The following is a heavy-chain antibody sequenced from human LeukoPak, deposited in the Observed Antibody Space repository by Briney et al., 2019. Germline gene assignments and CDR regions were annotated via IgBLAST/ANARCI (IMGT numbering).Heavy chain of an antibody. CDR2: TIPILGIA. Sequence: SVKVSCKAPGGTFSSYAISWVRQAPGQGLEWMGRTIPILGIANYAQKFQGRVTITADKSTSTAYMELSSLRSEDTAVYYCASPRRDGYRGGYFDYWGQGTLVTVSS. D-gene: IGHD5-24*01. V-gene: IGHV1-69*04. CDR1: GGTFSSYA. CDR3: ASPRRDGYRGGYFDY. J-gene: IGHJ4*02.